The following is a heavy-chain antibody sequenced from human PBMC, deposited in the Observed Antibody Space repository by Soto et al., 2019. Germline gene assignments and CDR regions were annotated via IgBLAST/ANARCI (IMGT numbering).Heavy chain of an antibody. J-gene: IGHJ5*02. CDR1: GGSFSGYY. CDR2: INHSGST. V-gene: IGHV4-34*01. Sequence: QVQLQQWGAGLLKPSETLSLTCAVYGGSFSGYYWSWIRQPPGKGLEWIGEINHSGSTNYNPSLKSRVTISVDTSKNQFSLKLSSVTAADTAVYYCARYPPRNMVRGVSNWFDPWGQGTLVTVSS. D-gene: IGHD3-10*01. CDR3: ARYPPRNMVRGVSNWFDP.